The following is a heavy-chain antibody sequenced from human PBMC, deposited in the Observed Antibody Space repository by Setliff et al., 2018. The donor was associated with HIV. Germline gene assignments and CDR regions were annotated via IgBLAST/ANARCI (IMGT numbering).Heavy chain of an antibody. J-gene: IGHJ5*02. V-gene: IGHV4-61*09. CDR3: ARRTFGSGRFDP. Sequence: SETLSLTCTVSGDSMTSGSFYWSWVRQPAGKGLEWIGQVHSTLSTNYNPSLKRRLSISADTSKNQFSLNLRFVTAADTALYYCARRTFGSGRFDPWGQGTPVTVSS. CDR1: GDSMTSGSFY. D-gene: IGHD6-19*01. CDR2: VHSTLST.